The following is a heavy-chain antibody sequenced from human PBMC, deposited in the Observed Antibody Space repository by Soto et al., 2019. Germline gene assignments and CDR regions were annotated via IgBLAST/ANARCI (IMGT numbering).Heavy chain of an antibody. D-gene: IGHD2-2*01. CDR1: GGSISSSNW. J-gene: IGHJ4*02. CDR2: IYHSGST. Sequence: SETLSLTCAVSGGSISSSNWWSWVRQPPGKGLEWIGEIYHSGSTNYNPSLKSRVTISVDKSKNQFSLKLSSVTAADTAVYYCARDQLDYASSFDYWGQGTLVTVS. V-gene: IGHV4-4*02. CDR3: ARDQLDYASSFDY.